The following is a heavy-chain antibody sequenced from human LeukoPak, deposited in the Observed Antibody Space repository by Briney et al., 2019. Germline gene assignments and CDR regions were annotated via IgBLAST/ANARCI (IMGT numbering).Heavy chain of an antibody. J-gene: IGHJ1*01. CDR2: IYGDGSFT. V-gene: IGHV3-74*01. CDR1: GFTFSSFW. D-gene: IGHD2-21*02. CDR3: TSWGDTTAEYFQR. Sequence: GGSLRLSCAASGFTFSSFWMHWVRQAPGKGLVWVALIYGDGSFTRYADSVKGRFTISRDNAKNTVYLQMNSLRVEDTAVYYCTSWGDTTAEYFQRWGQGTLVTVSS.